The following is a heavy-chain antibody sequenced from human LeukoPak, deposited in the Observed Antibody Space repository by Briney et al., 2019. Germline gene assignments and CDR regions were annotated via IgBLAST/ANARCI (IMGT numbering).Heavy chain of an antibody. CDR1: GYSFGNHW. CDR3: ARHPVSGGGHSGNYDL. D-gene: IGHD3-10*01. CDR2: IYPGDSDT. Sequence: GESLKISCKGSGYSFGNHWVAWVRQMPGKGLEWMGVIYPGDSDTRYSPSFQGQVTISAAKSINTAYLQWSSLKASDSAMYYCARHPVSGGGHSGNYDLWGQGTLVTVSS. J-gene: IGHJ5*02. V-gene: IGHV5-51*01.